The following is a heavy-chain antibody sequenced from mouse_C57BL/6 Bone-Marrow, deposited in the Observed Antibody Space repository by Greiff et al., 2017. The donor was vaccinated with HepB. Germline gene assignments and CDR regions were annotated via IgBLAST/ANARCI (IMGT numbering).Heavy chain of an antibody. CDR1: GFNIKDYY. CDR2: IDPEDGDT. J-gene: IGHJ1*03. V-gene: IGHV14-1*01. Sequence: EVQLQQSGAELVRPGASVKLSCTASGFNIKDYYMHWVKQRPEQGLEWIGRIDPEDGDTEYAPKFQGKATMTADTSSNTAYLQLSSLTSEDTAVYYCTTLRHYGSSYLSYWYFDVWGTGTTVTVSS. D-gene: IGHD1-1*01. CDR3: TTLRHYGSSYLSYWYFDV.